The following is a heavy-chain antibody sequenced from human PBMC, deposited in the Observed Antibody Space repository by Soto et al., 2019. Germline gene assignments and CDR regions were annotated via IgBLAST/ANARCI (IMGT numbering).Heavy chain of an antibody. CDR2: IYYSGST. V-gene: IGHV4-31*03. J-gene: IGHJ4*02. Sequence: QLQLQESGPGLVKPSQTLSLACTVSGGSFSSGGYYWSWIRQLPGKGLEWIGYIYYSGSTYYNPSLKSRFTISLDTSKIQFALKLSSVTAADTAVYYCARATCFSGHRGYWCQGTLVTVSS. D-gene: IGHD2-21*01. CDR1: GGSFSSGGYY. CDR3: ARATCFSGHRGY.